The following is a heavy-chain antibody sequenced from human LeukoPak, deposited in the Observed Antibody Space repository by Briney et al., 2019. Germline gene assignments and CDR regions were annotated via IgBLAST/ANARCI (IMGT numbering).Heavy chain of an antibody. J-gene: IGHJ5*02. CDR3: ARDQSGLVVVPAAINWFDP. Sequence: ASVKVSCKASGYTFTGYYMHWVRQAPGQGLEWMGWINPNSGGTNYAQKFQGRVTMTRDTSISTAYMELSRLRSDDTAVYYCARDQSGLVVVPAAINWFDPWGQGTLVTVSS. D-gene: IGHD2-2*01. V-gene: IGHV1-2*02. CDR2: INPNSGGT. CDR1: GYTFTGYY.